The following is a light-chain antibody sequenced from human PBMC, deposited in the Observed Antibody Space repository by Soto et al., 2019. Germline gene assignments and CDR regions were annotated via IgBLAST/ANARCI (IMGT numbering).Light chain of an antibody. CDR1: QSVSSN. CDR2: GAS. J-gene: IGKJ2*02. V-gene: IGKV3-15*01. Sequence: EIVMTQSPATLSVSPGERATLSCRASQSVSSNLAWYQQNPGQAPRLLIYGASTRATGIPARFSGSGSGTEFTHTISSLQSEDFGVYYCQQYNNWPPGTFGQGTKLEIK. CDR3: QQYNNWPPGT.